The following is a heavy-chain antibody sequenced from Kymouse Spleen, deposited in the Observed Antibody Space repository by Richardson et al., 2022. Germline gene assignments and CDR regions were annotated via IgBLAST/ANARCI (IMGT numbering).Heavy chain of an antibody. Sequence: EVQLVQSGAEVKKPGESLKISCKGSGYSFTSYWIGWVRQMPGKGLEWMGIIYPGDSDTRYSPSFQGQVTISADKSISTAYLQWSSLKASDTAMYYCARQSYDFWSGYLFDYWGQGTLVTVSS. V-gene: IGHV5-51*01. CDR1: GYSFTSYW. CDR2: IYPGDSDT. CDR3: ARQSYDFWSGYLFDY. J-gene: IGHJ4*02. D-gene: IGHD3-3*01.